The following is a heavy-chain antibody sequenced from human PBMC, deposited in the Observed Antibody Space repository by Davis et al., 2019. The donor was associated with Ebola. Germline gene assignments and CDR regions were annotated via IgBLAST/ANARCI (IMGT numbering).Heavy chain of an antibody. D-gene: IGHD2-2*01. J-gene: IGHJ6*02. CDR2: INPSGGST. CDR1: GYTFTSYY. CDR3: ARPPCTSCSMDV. V-gene: IGHV1-46*01. Sequence: ASVKVSCRASGYTFTSYYMHWVRQAPGQGLEWMGIINPSGGSTSYAQKFQGRVTMTTDTSTSTAYMELRSLRSDDTAVYYCARPPCTSCSMDVWGQGTTVTVSS.